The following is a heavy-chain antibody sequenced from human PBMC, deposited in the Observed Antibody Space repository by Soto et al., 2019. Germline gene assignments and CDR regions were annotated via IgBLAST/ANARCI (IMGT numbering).Heavy chain of an antibody. Sequence: GASVKGSCKASGYNFTSYDIKWGRQATGQGLEWMGWMNPNSGNTGYAQKFQGRVTMTRNTSISTAYMELSSLRSEDTAVYYCARGLNWNYELPDYWGQGTLVTVSS. V-gene: IGHV1-8*01. D-gene: IGHD1-7*01. J-gene: IGHJ4*02. CDR1: GYNFTSYD. CDR2: MNPNSGNT. CDR3: ARGLNWNYELPDY.